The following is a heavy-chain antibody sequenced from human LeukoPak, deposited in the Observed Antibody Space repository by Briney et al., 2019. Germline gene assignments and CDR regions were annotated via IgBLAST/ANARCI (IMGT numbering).Heavy chain of an antibody. CDR3: AHRVWVGTTTLRSFDY. D-gene: IGHD1-26*01. Sequence: SGPTLVKPTQTLTLTCTFSGFSLSTSGVGVGWIRQPQGKALEWLAPQYWDDDKRYIPSLKSRLTITKDTSKNQVVLTRTNMDPVDTATYYCAHRVWVGTTTLRSFDYWGQGTLVTVSS. J-gene: IGHJ4*02. CDR2: QYWDDDK. CDR1: GFSLSTSGVG. V-gene: IGHV2-5*02.